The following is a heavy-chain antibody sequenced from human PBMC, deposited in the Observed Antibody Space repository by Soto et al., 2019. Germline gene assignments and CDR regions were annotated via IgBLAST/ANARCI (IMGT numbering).Heavy chain of an antibody. V-gene: IGHV3-23*01. CDR1: GFTFGNYG. J-gene: IGHJ3*01. Sequence: GGSLRLSCAASGFTFGNYGINWVRQAPGKGLEWVSGISGGGGSTYYADSVKGRFTVSRDASKNTVFLEMNNLRAEDTAVYYCAKGFIVVVTVVRPDDAFDVWGQGTLLTL. D-gene: IGHD2-21*02. CDR2: ISGGGGST. CDR3: AKGFIVVVTVVRPDDAFDV.